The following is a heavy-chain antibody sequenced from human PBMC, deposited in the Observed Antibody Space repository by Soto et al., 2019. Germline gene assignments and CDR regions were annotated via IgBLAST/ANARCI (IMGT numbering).Heavy chain of an antibody. CDR3: ARDPQYYGGNIWHYYYYHGTDV. CDR1: GGSISSSSYY. Sequence: SETLSLTCTVSGGSISSSSYYWGWIRQPPGKGLEWIGSIYYSGSTYYNPSLKSRVTISVDTSKNQFSLKLSSVTAADTVVYYCARDPQYYGGNIWHYYYYHGTDVWVQGTTVTVSS. D-gene: IGHD4-17*01. V-gene: IGHV4-39*07. CDR2: IYYSGST. J-gene: IGHJ6*02.